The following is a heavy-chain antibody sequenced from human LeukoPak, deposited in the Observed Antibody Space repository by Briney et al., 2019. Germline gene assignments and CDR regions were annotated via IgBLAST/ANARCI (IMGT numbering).Heavy chain of an antibody. J-gene: IGHJ4*02. CDR2: FDPEDGET. Sequence: ASVKVSCKVSGYTLTELSMHWVRQAPGKGLEWMGGFDPEDGETIYAQKFQGRVTMTEDTSTDTAYMELRSLRSDDTAVYYCARRGGEWELLKEYYFDYWGQGTLVTVSS. CDR3: ARRGGEWELLKEYYFDY. V-gene: IGHV1-24*01. CDR1: GYTLTELS. D-gene: IGHD1-26*01.